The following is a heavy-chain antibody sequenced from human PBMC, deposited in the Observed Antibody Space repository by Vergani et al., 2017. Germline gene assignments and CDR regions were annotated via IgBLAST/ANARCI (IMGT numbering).Heavy chain of an antibody. CDR2: INPNTGGT. CDR3: ARVGGLGSHDKDYYYYGMDV. V-gene: IGHV1-2*02. Sequence: QVQLVQSGAEVRKPGASVKVSCKASGYPFTDFYMHWVRQAPGQGLEWMGWINPNTGGTNYALKFQGRVTMTRDTSSSTAYMELSRLRSDDTAVYSCARVGGLGSHDKDYYYYGMDVWGQGTTVTVSS. CDR1: GYPFTDFY. J-gene: IGHJ6*02. D-gene: IGHD3-16*01.